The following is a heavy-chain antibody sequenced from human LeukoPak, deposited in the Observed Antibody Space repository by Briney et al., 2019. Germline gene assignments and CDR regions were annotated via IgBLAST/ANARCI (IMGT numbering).Heavy chain of an antibody. D-gene: IGHD5-18*01. V-gene: IGHV1-58*02. J-gene: IGHJ3*02. CDR3: AAKIHLDAFDI. CDR1: GYTFTSYD. Sequence: ASVKVSCKASGYTFTSYDINWVRQATGQRLEWIGWIVAGSGNTNYAQKFQERVTFTRDMSTSTAYMDLGSLRSEDTAVYYCAAKIHLDAFDIWGQGTMVTVSS. CDR2: IVAGSGNT.